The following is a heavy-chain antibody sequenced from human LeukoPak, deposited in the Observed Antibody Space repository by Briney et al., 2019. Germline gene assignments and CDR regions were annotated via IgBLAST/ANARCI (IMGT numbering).Heavy chain of an antibody. J-gene: IGHJ5*02. D-gene: IGHD2-15*01. V-gene: IGHV3-9*01. CDR2: ITWKREVV. CDR3: VRWQEGP. CDR1: GFTFEDYA. Sequence: GGSLRLSCAASGFTFEDYAMHWVRQGPGKGLEWVSGITWKREVVGYVDSVKGRFSISRDSAKKSLYLEMNNLRVEDTGIYYCVRWQEGPWGQGIRVTVSS.